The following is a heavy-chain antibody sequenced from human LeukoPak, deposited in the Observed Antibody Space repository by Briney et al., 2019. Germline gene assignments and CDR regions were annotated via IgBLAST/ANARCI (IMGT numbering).Heavy chain of an antibody. CDR1: GFTFSSYA. CDR3: ARDQDDSGSYYQGFDY. Sequence: PGGSLRLSCAASGFTFSSYAMSWVRQAPGKGLEWVSAISGSGGSTYYADSVKGRFTISRDNSKNTLYLQMNSLRAEDTAVYYCARDQDDSGSYYQGFDYWGQGTLVTVSS. V-gene: IGHV3-23*01. J-gene: IGHJ4*02. D-gene: IGHD1-26*01. CDR2: ISGSGGST.